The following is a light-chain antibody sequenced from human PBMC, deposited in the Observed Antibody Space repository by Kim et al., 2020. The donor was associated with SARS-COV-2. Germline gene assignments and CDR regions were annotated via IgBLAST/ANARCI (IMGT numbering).Light chain of an antibody. CDR1: QSVASNH. CDR3: QQYDRSPYT. J-gene: IGKJ2*01. CDR2: GTS. Sequence: EIVLTQSPGTLSLSPGERATLSCRASQSVASNHLAWFQQKPGQAPRLLIYGTSSRATGIPDRFSASESGTDFTLTISILEPEDFAVYYCQQYDRSPYTFGQGTKLEI. V-gene: IGKV3-20*01.